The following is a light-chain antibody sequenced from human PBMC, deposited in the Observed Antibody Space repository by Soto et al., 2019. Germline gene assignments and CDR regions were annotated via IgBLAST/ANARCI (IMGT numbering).Light chain of an antibody. CDR2: GAS. CDR3: QQYGSLPLL. V-gene: IGKV3-20*01. Sequence: EIVLTQSPGTLSLSPGERATLSCRASQRVSSSYLAWYQQKPGQAPRLLIFGASTRATGIPDRFSGSGSETDFTLTISRLEPEDFAVYYYQQYGSLPLLFGPGTKVDIK. CDR1: QRVSSSY. J-gene: IGKJ3*01.